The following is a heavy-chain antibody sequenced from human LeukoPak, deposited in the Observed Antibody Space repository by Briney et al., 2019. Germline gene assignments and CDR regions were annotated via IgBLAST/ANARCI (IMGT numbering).Heavy chain of an antibody. D-gene: IGHD4-23*01. CDR2: INWNGESI. Sequence: GGSLRLSCAASGFTFDDYGMNWVRQAPGKGLEWVSGINWNGESIGYADSVKGRFTISRDNTKNSLYLQMNSLRAEDTALYYCTRHGGYSNWGQGTLVTVSS. CDR1: GFTFDDYG. CDR3: TRHGGYSN. J-gene: IGHJ4*02. V-gene: IGHV3-20*04.